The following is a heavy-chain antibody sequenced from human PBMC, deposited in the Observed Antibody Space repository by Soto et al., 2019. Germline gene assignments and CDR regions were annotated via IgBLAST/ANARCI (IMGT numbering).Heavy chain of an antibody. CDR3: AKEDGDLSGWHFDY. CDR2: ITATGGGR. V-gene: IGHV3-23*01. Sequence: GGSLRLSCAASGFTFGNYGMTWVRQAPGKGLEWVSSITATGGGRYHADSVGGRFTISRDNSKNTLYLQMNSLRAEDTALYYCAKEDGDLSGWHFDYWGQGTQVTVSS. D-gene: IGHD6-19*01. CDR1: GFTFGNYG. J-gene: IGHJ4*02.